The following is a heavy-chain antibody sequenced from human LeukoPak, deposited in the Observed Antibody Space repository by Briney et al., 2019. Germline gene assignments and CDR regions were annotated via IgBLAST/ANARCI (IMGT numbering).Heavy chain of an antibody. D-gene: IGHD6-19*01. V-gene: IGHV1-18*01. CDR3: ARREQWLVGDDY. Sequence: ASVKVSCKTSGYIFTSYGISWVRQAPGQGLEWMGWISAYNGNTNYAQKLQGRVTMATDTSTSTAYMELRSLRSDDTAVYYCARREQWLVGDDYWGQGTLVTVSS. CDR1: GYIFTSYG. J-gene: IGHJ4*02. CDR2: ISAYNGNT.